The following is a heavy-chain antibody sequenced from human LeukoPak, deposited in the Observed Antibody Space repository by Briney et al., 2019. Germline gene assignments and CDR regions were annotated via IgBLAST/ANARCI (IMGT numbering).Heavy chain of an antibody. CDR1: GFTFSDCY. CDR2: ISSSGSTI. Sequence: GGSLRLSCAASGFTFSDCYMSWIRQAPGKGLEWVSYISSSGSTIYYADSVKGRFTISRDNAKNSLYLQMNSLRAEDTAVYYCARGRYCSSTSCYTYYYGMDVWGQGTTVTVSS. J-gene: IGHJ6*02. V-gene: IGHV3-11*01. D-gene: IGHD2-2*02. CDR3: ARGRYCSSTSCYTYYYGMDV.